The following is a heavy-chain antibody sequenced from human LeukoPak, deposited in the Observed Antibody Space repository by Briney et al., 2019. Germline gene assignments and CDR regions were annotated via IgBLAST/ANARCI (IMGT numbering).Heavy chain of an antibody. V-gene: IGHV4-59*01. J-gene: IGHJ6*02. D-gene: IGHD1/OR15-1a*01. CDR3: ARDQQDYYYYYGMDV. CDR2: IYYSGST. CDR1: GGSISSYY. Sequence: SETLSLTCTVSGGSISSYYWSWIRQPPGKGLEWIGYIYYSGSTNYNPPLKSRVTISVDTSKNQFSLKLSSVTAADTAVYYCARDQQDYYYYYGMDVWGQGTTVTVSS.